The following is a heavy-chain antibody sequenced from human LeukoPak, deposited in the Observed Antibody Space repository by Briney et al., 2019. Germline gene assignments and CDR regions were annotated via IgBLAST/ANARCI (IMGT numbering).Heavy chain of an antibody. CDR3: APTVGYCSSTSCPPYFDY. CDR1: GFTFDDYG. D-gene: IGHD2-2*01. J-gene: IGHJ4*02. V-gene: IGHV3-21*04. CDR2: ISSSSYI. Sequence: GGSLRLSCAASGFTFDDYGMHWVRQAPGKGLEWVSSISSSSYIYYADSVKGRFTISRDNSKNTLYLQMNSLRAEDTAVYYCAPTVGYCSSTSCPPYFDYWGQGTLVTVSS.